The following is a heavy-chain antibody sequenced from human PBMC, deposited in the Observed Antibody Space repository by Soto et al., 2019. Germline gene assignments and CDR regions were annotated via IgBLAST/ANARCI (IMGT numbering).Heavy chain of an antibody. CDR1: GGTFSSYA. V-gene: IGHV1-69*01. Sequence: QVQLVQSGAEVKKPGSSVKVSCKASGGTFSSYAISWVRQAPGQGLEWMGGIIPIFGTANYAQKFQGRVTITADESTSTAYRELSSLRSEDTAVYYCARGGARYSSSSGPGGYYYYGMDVWGQGTTVTVSS. CDR3: ARGGARYSSSSGPGGYYYYGMDV. CDR2: IIPIFGTA. J-gene: IGHJ6*02. D-gene: IGHD6-6*01.